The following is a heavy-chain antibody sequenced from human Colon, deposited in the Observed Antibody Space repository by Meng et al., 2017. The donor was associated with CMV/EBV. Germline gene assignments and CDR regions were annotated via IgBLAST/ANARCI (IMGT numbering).Heavy chain of an antibody. CDR1: GFNFSTYW. CDR3: ARDLYYSVRGVMSYGMDV. J-gene: IGHJ6*02. CDR2: IKDDGSQK. Sequence: GESLKISCAASGFNFSTYWMTWVRQAPGKGLEWVAKIKDDGSQKYYLDSLKGRFTISRDNAKNSLYLQMNSLRAEDTAVYYCARDLYYSVRGVMSYGMDVWGQGTTVTVSS. D-gene: IGHD3-10*01. V-gene: IGHV3-7*01.